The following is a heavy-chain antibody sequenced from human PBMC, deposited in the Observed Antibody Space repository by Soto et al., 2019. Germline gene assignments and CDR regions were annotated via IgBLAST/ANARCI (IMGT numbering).Heavy chain of an antibody. J-gene: IGHJ6*02. CDR1: GFTFNRYA. Sequence: QVQLVESGGGVVQPGRSLRLSCAASGFTFNRYAIHWVRQAPGKGLEWVAVISYGGSDKYYADSVKGRFTVSRDNSKNTLYLQMNSLRAEDTAVYYCAREMDVISSSWHYYYYGMDVWGQGTTVTVSS. D-gene: IGHD6-13*01. CDR2: ISYGGSDK. V-gene: IGHV3-30-3*01. CDR3: AREMDVISSSWHYYYYGMDV.